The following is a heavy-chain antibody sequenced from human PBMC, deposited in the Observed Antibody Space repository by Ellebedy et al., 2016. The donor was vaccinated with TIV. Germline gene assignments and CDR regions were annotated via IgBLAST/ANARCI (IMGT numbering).Heavy chain of an antibody. Sequence: GGSLRLSCAASGFTFGNAWMNWVRQAPGKGLEWVGRITSKTDVGAADYAAPVKGRFTISRDDSKNTLYLQRNSLKTEDTAVYFCTTVYRYNYDSVWGQGTLVTVSS. CDR1: GFTFGNAW. D-gene: IGHD5-18*01. CDR3: TTVYRYNYDSV. J-gene: IGHJ4*02. V-gene: IGHV3-15*01. CDR2: ITSKTDVGAA.